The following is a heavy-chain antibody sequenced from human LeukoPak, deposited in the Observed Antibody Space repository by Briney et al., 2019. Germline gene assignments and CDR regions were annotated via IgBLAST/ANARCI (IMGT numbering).Heavy chain of an antibody. D-gene: IGHD3-16*01. CDR2: IYTSGST. J-gene: IGHJ4*02. V-gene: IGHV4-61*02. CDR1: GGSISSGSYY. Sequence: PSETLSLTCTVSGGSISSGSYYWSWIRQPAGKGLEWIGRIYTSGSTNYNPSLKSRVTISVDTSKNQFSLKLSSVTAADTAVYYCARGPYGGYYFDYWGQGTLVTVSS. CDR3: ARGPYGGYYFDY.